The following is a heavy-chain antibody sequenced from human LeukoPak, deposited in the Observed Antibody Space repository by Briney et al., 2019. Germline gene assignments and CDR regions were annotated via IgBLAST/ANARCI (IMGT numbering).Heavy chain of an antibody. V-gene: IGHV1-18*01. Sequence: AASVNLSCKASGYTFTSYCISWVRQAPGQGLEWMGWISAYNCNTNYAQKLQGRVTMNTDTSTSTAYMELRSLRSDDTAVYYCARIYYYGSGSYYKFWFDPWGQGTMVTVSS. CDR2: ISAYNCNT. CDR3: ARIYYYGSGSYYKFWFDP. D-gene: IGHD3-10*01. CDR1: GYTFTSYC. J-gene: IGHJ5*02.